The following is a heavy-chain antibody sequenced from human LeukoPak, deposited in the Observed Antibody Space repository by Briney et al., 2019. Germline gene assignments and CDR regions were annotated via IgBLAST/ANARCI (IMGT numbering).Heavy chain of an antibody. CDR2: INTNTGNP. CDR1: GYTFTSYA. V-gene: IGHV7-4-1*02. D-gene: IGHD3-10*01. CDR3: ARDSDMQAIRGDFDY. Sequence: ASVKVSCKASGYTFTSYAMNWVRQAPGQGLEWMGWINTNTGNPTYAQGFTGRFVLSLDTSVSTAYLQISSLKAEDTAVYYCARDSDMQAIRGDFDYWGQGTLVTVSS. J-gene: IGHJ4*02.